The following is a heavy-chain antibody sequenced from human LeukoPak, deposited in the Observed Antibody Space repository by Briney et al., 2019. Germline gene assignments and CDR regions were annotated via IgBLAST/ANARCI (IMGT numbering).Heavy chain of an antibody. D-gene: IGHD4-17*01. J-gene: IGHJ4*02. CDR3: ARDHYGDSRGVGY. Sequence: GGSLRLSCAASGFSFTNYWMHWVRQAPGKGLVWVSHINSDGSATRYADSVKGRFTISRDNAMNTLYLQMNSLRGEDTAVYYCARDHYGDSRGVGYWGQGTLVTVSS. CDR2: INSDGSAT. V-gene: IGHV3-74*01. CDR1: GFSFTNYW.